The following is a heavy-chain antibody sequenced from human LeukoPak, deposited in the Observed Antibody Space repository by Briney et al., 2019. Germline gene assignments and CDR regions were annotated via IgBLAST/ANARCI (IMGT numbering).Heavy chain of an antibody. CDR2: ISGSGGST. CDR3: AKDFSRIRLWSDPQKYFDY. V-gene: IGHV3-23*01. CDR1: GFTFSSYA. D-gene: IGHD5-18*01. J-gene: IGHJ4*02. Sequence: GGSLRLSCAASGFTFSSYAMNWVRQAPGKGLEWVSAISGSGGSTYYADSVKGRFTISRDNSKNTLYLQMNSLRAEDTAVYYCAKDFSRIRLWSDPQKYFDYWGQGTLVTVSS.